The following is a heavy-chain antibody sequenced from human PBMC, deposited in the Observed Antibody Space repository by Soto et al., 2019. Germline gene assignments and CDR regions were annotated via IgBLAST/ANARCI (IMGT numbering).Heavy chain of an antibody. D-gene: IGHD3-10*01. J-gene: IGHJ4*02. CDR3: AHLRGGSGNYSFDY. CDR2: LYWDDDK. V-gene: IGHV2-5*02. CDR1: GFSLITNGLG. Sequence: GSGPTLVNPTQTLTLTCIFSGFSLITNGLGVGWIRQPPGKALQWLALLYWDDDKRYRPSLKRRLSITKDTSKKQVVLTMTNMDPVDTATYYCAHLRGGSGNYSFDYWGQGTPVTVSS.